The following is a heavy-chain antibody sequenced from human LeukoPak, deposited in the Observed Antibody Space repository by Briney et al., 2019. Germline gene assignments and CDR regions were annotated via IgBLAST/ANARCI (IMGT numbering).Heavy chain of an antibody. V-gene: IGHV4-61*02. CDR2: IYTSGST. J-gene: IGHJ5*02. CDR1: GGSISSGSYY. CDR3: ARQPAPYSSSWYISWFDP. Sequence: SETLSLTCTVSGGSISSGSYYWRWIRQPAGKGLEWIGRIYTSGSTNYNPSLKSRVTISVDTSKNQFSLKLSSVTAADTAVYYCARQPAPYSSSWYISWFDPWGQGTLVTVSS. D-gene: IGHD6-13*01.